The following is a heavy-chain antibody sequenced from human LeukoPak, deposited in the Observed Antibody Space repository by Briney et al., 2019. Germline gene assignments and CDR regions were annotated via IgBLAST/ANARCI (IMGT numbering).Heavy chain of an antibody. D-gene: IGHD5-18*01. J-gene: IGHJ4*02. V-gene: IGHV1-2*02. CDR1: GHTFTGYY. Sequence: ASVKVSCKASGHTFTGYYMHWVRQAPGQGLEWMGWINPNSGGTNYAQKFQGRVTMTRDTSISTAYMELSRLRSDDTAVYYCARDRPVSGYSYGYSGDYWGQGTLVTVSS. CDR2: INPNSGGT. CDR3: ARDRPVSGYSYGYSGDY.